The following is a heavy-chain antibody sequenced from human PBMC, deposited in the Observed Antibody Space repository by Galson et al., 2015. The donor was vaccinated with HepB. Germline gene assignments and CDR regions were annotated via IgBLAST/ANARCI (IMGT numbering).Heavy chain of an antibody. CDR1: GFTFSSYA. Sequence: SLRLSCAASGFTFSSYAMSWVRQAPGKGLEWVSAISGSGSSTYYADSVKGRFTISRDNSKNTLYLQMNSLRAEDTAVYYCAMRSYYYGSGLPSSWGQGTLVTVSS. CDR2: ISGSGSST. D-gene: IGHD3-10*01. J-gene: IGHJ4*02. V-gene: IGHV3-23*01. CDR3: AMRSYYYGSGLPSS.